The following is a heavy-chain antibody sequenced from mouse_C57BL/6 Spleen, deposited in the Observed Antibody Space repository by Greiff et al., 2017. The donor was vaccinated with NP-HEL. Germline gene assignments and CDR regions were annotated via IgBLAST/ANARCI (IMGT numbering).Heavy chain of an antibody. J-gene: IGHJ3*01. V-gene: IGHV1-26*01. CDR1: GYTFTDYY. Sequence: EVQLQQSGPELVKPGASVKISCKASGYTFTDYYMNWVKQSHGKSLEWIGDINPNNGGTSYNQKFKGKATLTVDKSSSTAYMELRSLTSEDSAVYYCAQEEEGAWFAYWGQGTLVTVSA. CDR3: AQEEEGAWFAY. CDR2: INPNNGGT.